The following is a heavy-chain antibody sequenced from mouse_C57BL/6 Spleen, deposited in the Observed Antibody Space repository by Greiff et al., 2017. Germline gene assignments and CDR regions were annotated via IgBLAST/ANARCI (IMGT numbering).Heavy chain of an antibody. CDR2: IHPSDSDT. D-gene: IGHD2-3*01. V-gene: IGHV1-74*01. CDR3: ARGDGPYYAMDD. Sequence: VQLQQPGAELVKPGASVKVSCKASGYTFTSYWMHWVKQRPGQGLEWIGRIHPSDSDTNYNQKFKGKATLTVDKSSSTAYMQLSSLTSADSAVYYCARGDGPYYAMDDWGQGTSVTVSS. CDR1: GYTFTSYW. J-gene: IGHJ4*01.